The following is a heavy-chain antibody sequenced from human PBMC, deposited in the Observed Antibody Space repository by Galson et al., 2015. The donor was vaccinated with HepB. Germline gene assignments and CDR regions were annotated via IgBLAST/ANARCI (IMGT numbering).Heavy chain of an antibody. CDR2: MNPNSGNT. J-gene: IGHJ5*02. CDR1: GYTFTSYD. D-gene: IGHD6-19*01. CDR3: ARGQSSGWVKGANWFDP. Sequence: SVKVSCKASGYTFTSYDINWVRQATGQGLEWMGWMNPNSGNTGYAQKFQGRVTMTRNTSISTAYMELSSLRSEDTAVYYCARGQSSGWVKGANWFDPWGQGTLVTVSS. V-gene: IGHV1-8*01.